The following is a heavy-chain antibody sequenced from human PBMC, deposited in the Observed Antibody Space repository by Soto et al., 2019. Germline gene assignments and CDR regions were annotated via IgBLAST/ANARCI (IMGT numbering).Heavy chain of an antibody. J-gene: IGHJ6*02. Sequence: QVWLVESGGGVVQPGRSLRLSCAASGFAFSNYARHWVRQAPGKGLEWVAVISYDGQDKFYRDSVKGRFTISRDNSKNLVYLQMNSLRPVDTAVYYCAKDEDAAIPVAGYYYYYSMDVWGQGTTVTVS. CDR3: AKDEDAAIPVAGYYYYYSMDV. V-gene: IGHV3-30*18. CDR2: ISYDGQDK. CDR1: GFAFSNYA. D-gene: IGHD6-19*01.